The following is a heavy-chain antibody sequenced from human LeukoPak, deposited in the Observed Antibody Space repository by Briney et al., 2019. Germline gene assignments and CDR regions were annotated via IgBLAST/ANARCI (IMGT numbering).Heavy chain of an antibody. D-gene: IGHD1-26*01. J-gene: IGHJ6*03. CDR3: ASSGVFHYYYYYMDV. CDR2: INTNTGNP. CDR1: GYTFTSYA. Sequence: GASVKVSCKAPGYTFTSYAMNWVRQAPGQGLEWMGWINTNTGNPTYAQGFTGRFVFSLDTSVSTAYLQISSLKAEDTAVYYCASSGVFHYYYYYMDVWGKGTTVTVSS. V-gene: IGHV7-4-1*02.